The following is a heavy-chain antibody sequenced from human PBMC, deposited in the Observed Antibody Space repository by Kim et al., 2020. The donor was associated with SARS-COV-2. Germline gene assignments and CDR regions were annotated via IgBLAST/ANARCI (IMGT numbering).Heavy chain of an antibody. CDR3: AKNAPVGVVTAIQAFDI. Sequence: GGSLRLSCAASGFTFSSYAMSWVRQAPGKGLEWVSAISGSGGSTYYADSVKGRFTISRDNSKNTLYLQMNSLRAEDTAVYYCAKNAPVGVVTAIQAFDIWGQGTMVTVSS. D-gene: IGHD2-21*02. CDR2: ISGSGGST. J-gene: IGHJ3*02. CDR1: GFTFSSYA. V-gene: IGHV3-23*01.